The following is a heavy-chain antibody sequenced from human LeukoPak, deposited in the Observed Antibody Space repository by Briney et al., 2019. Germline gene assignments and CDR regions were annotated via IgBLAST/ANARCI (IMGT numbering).Heavy chain of an antibody. CDR2: ISGSGGST. Sequence: GGSLRLSCAASGFTFSSYAMSWVRQAPGKGLEWVSAISGSGGSTYYADSVKGWFTISRDNSKNTLYLQMNSLRAEDTAVYYCAKDTIFGVVIMSYFDYWGQGTLVTVSS. D-gene: IGHD3-3*01. J-gene: IGHJ4*02. CDR1: GFTFSSYA. CDR3: AKDTIFGVVIMSYFDY. V-gene: IGHV3-23*01.